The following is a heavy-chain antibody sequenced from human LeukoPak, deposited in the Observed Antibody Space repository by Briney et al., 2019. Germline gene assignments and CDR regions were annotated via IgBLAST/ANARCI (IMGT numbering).Heavy chain of an antibody. J-gene: IGHJ4*02. Sequence: GGSLRLSCAASGFTFNNYRMNWVRQVPGRGLEWVANIKQDGSVKYYVDSVKGRFTISRDNAQNSLYLQMNSLRAEDTAVYYCARGPGYDYYIIYWGQGTLVTVSS. CDR1: GFTFNNYR. D-gene: IGHD3-16*01. CDR3: ARGPGYDYYIIY. CDR2: IKQDGSVK. V-gene: IGHV3-7*05.